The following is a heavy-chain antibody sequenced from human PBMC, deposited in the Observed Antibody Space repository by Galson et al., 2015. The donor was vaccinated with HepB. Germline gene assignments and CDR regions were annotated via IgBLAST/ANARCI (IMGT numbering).Heavy chain of an antibody. CDR1: GVTFSSYA. CDR3: AREIKEGGDYYYYGRDV. CDR2: IIPVFGTA. V-gene: IGHV1-69*13. Sequence: SVKVSCKASGVTFSSYAISWVRQAPGQGLEWMGGIIPVFGTANYAQKFQGRVTITADESTSTAYMELSSLRSEDTAVYYCAREIKEGGDYYYYGRDVWGQGTTVTVSS. J-gene: IGHJ6*02. D-gene: IGHD1-26*01.